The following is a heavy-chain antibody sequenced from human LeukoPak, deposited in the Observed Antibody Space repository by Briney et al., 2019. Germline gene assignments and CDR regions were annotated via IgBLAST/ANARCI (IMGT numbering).Heavy chain of an antibody. J-gene: IGHJ4*02. CDR3: ATKMYYYDSSGYYSWGFDY. Sequence: GGSLRLSCAASGFTVSSNYMNWVRQAPGKGLEWVSVIYGGGNIYYADSVKGRFTISRDNSKNTLYLQMNSLRAEDTAVYYCATKMYYYDSSGYYSWGFDYWGQGTLVTVSS. D-gene: IGHD3-22*01. CDR2: IYGGGNI. V-gene: IGHV3-53*01. CDR1: GFTVSSNY.